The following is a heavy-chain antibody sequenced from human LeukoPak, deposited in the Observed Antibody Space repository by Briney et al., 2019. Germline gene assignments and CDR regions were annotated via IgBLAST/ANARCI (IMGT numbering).Heavy chain of an antibody. CDR2: ISLDGTI. D-gene: IGHD6-13*01. V-gene: IGHV3-11*04. Sequence: GGSLRLSCAASGFTFSDYYMGWIRQAPGKGLEWVSYISLDGTIYYADSVKGRFTISRDNARNSLYLQMNSLRPEDTAVYYCAKDILAAGLFFDYWGQGTLVTVSA. CDR3: AKDILAAGLFFDY. J-gene: IGHJ4*02. CDR1: GFTFSDYY.